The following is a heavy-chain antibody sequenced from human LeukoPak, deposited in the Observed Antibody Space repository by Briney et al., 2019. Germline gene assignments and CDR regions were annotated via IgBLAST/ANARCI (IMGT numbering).Heavy chain of an antibody. J-gene: IGHJ6*03. V-gene: IGHV3-30*02. CDR3: AKDPQWLRLGGRDYYYYMDV. CDR2: IRFDGSNK. Sequence: GGSLRLSCAASGFTFSGYGMYWVRQAPGKGLEWVAFIRFDGSNKYYANSVKGRFTISRDNSNNTLYLQMNSLRAEDTAVYYCAKDPQWLRLGGRDYYYYMDVWGKGTTVTVSS. D-gene: IGHD5-12*01. CDR1: GFTFSGYG.